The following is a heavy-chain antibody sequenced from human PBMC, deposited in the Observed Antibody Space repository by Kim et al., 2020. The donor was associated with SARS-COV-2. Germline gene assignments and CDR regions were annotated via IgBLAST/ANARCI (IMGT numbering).Heavy chain of an antibody. CDR2: IIPIFGTA. J-gene: IGHJ6*02. CDR3: ARGRRYYDILTGPNTPFYYYYGMDV. V-gene: IGHV1-69*13. Sequence: SVKVSCKASGGTFSSYAISWVRQAPGQGLEWMGGIIPIFGTANYAQKFQGRVTITADESTSTAYMELSSLRSEDTAVYYCARGRRYYDILTGPNTPFYYYYGMDVWGQGTTVTVSS. CDR1: GGTFSSYA. D-gene: IGHD3-9*01.